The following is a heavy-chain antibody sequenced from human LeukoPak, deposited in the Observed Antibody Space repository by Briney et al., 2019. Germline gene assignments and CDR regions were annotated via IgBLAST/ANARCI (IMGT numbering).Heavy chain of an antibody. Sequence: GGSLRLSCAASGFTFSSYSMNWVRQAPGKGLEWVSSISSSSSYIYYADSVKGRFTISRDNAKNSLYLQLNSLRAEDTAVYYCARDRYDYVWGSYGYWGQGTLVTVSS. J-gene: IGHJ4*02. CDR2: ISSSSSYI. D-gene: IGHD3-16*01. V-gene: IGHV3-21*01. CDR1: GFTFSSYS. CDR3: ARDRYDYVWGSYGY.